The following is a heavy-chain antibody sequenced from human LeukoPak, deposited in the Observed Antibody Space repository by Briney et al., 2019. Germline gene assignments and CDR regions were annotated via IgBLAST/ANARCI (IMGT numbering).Heavy chain of an antibody. CDR3: ARMDYSDLYYFDY. V-gene: IGHV4-30-4*01. Sequence: SETLSLTCTVSGGSISSDDDYWSWIRQPPGKGLERIGYIHHSGSSYHTPSLKSRVSMSIDTSKNQFSLKLTSVTAADTAVYYCARMDYSDLYYFDYWGQGTLVTVSS. J-gene: IGHJ4*02. CDR2: IHHSGSS. D-gene: IGHD4-17*01. CDR1: GGSISSDDDY.